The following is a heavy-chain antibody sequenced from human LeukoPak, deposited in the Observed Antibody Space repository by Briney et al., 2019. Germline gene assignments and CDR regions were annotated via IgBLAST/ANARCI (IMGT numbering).Heavy chain of an antibody. Sequence: GGSLRLSCAASGFTFSNAYMNWVRQAPGKGLEWVGRIKPKTDGETTEYAAPVKGRFSISRDDSKNMLYLQMNSLKTEGTAVYYCITPLPYSAQGGQGTLVTVSS. CDR3: ITPLPYSAQ. J-gene: IGHJ4*02. V-gene: IGHV3-15*07. D-gene: IGHD2-21*01. CDR2: IKPKTDGETT. CDR1: GFTFSNAY.